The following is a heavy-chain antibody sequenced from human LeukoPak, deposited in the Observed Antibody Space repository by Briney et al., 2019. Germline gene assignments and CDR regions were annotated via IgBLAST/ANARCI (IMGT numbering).Heavy chain of an antibody. CDR2: IYTSGRN. V-gene: IGHV4-4*07. J-gene: IGHJ6*02. CDR3: ARDPSVWYVGDYYYYGMDV. CDR1: GGSISSYY. Sequence: SETLSLTCTVSGGSISSYYWSWIRQPAGKGLEWIGRIYTSGRNNYNPYLKSRVTMSVDTSKNQFSLKLSSVTAADTAVYYCARDPSVWYVGDYYYYGMDVWGQGTTVTVSS. D-gene: IGHD6-19*01.